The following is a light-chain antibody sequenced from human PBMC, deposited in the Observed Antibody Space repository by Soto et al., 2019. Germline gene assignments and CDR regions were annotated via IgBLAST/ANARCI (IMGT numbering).Light chain of an antibody. J-gene: IGLJ1*01. CDR2: EVS. Sequence: QSVLTQPASVSGSPGQSVTISCTGTSSDVGGYNYVSWYQHPPGQAPKLMISEVSNRPSGVSNRFSGSKSGNTASLTISGLQAEDEADYYCSSYTSTRTRVFGTGTKVTVL. CDR1: SSDVGGYNY. CDR3: SSYTSTRTRV. V-gene: IGLV2-14*01.